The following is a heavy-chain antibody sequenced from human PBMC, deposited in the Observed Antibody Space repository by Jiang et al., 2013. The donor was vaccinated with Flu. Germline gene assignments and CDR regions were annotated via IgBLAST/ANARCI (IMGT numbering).Heavy chain of an antibody. J-gene: IGHJ2*01. Sequence: QLLESGGGLVQPGGSLRLSCAASGFTFSSYWMHWVRQAPGKGLVWVSRINSDGSSTSYADSVKGRFTISRDNAKNTLYLQMNSLRAEDTAVYYCARGRRGAVTTYWYFDLWGRGTLVTVSS. CDR2: INSDGSST. CDR1: GFTFSSYW. CDR3: ARGRRGAVTTYWYFDL. V-gene: IGHV3-74*02. D-gene: IGHD4-17*01.